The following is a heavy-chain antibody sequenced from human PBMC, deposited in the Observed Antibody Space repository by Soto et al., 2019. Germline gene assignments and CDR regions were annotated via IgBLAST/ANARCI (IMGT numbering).Heavy chain of an antibody. J-gene: IGHJ5*02. CDR3: AKPRSSLEWPPFDP. D-gene: IGHD3-3*01. CDR2: IKSDGRNT. CDR1: GLTMRSYG. V-gene: IGHV3-30*18. Sequence: QVKLVESGGGVVRSGRSRRLSCAASGLTMRSYGMLWVRQSPGKGLEWVAVIKSDGRNTDYADSVKGRFFISRDNTRNMLYLQMNSLRADVTAVYYCAKPRSSLEWPPFDPWGQGTLVTVSS.